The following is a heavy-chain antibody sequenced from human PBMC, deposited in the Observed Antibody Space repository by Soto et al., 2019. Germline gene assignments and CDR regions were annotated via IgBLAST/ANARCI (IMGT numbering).Heavy chain of an antibody. CDR2: ISYDGTNK. D-gene: IGHD1-20*01. V-gene: IGHV3-30*18. CDR1: GFTFSSSG. J-gene: IGHJ4*02. CDR3: AKEFHTWNYFDY. Sequence: LRLSCAASGFTFSSSGMHWVRQAPGKGLEWVSVISYDGTNKYYADSVKGRFTISRDNSKNTLYLQMNSLRAEDTGVYYCAKEFHTWNYFDYWGQGTLVTVSS.